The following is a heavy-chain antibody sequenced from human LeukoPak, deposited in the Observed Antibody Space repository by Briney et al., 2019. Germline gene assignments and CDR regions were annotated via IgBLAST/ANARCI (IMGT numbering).Heavy chain of an antibody. V-gene: IGHV3-11*06. CDR1: GFTFSTYY. CDR2: ISGSNSYT. J-gene: IGHJ4*02. Sequence: PGGSLRLSCAASGFTFSTYYMGWIRKAPGKGLEWLSYISGSNSYTNYADSVKGRFTISRDNAKNSLYLQMNSLRAEDTAVYYCARDRGENYDSSGYYDYWGQGTLVTVSS. D-gene: IGHD3-22*01. CDR3: ARDRGENYDSSGYYDY.